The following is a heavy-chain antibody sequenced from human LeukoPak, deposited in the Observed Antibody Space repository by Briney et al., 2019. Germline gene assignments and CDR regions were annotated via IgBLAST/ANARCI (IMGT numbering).Heavy chain of an antibody. J-gene: IGHJ3*02. CDR1: GGSISSYY. CDR3: ARVVYGDLGHVFDI. CDR2: IYYSGST. V-gene: IGHV4-59*01. D-gene: IGHD4-17*01. Sequence: PSETLSLTCTVSGGSISSYYWSWIRQPPGRGLEWIGYIYYSGSTNYNPSLKSRVTISVDTSKNQFSLKLSSVTAADTAVYYCARVVYGDLGHVFDIWGQGTMVTVSS.